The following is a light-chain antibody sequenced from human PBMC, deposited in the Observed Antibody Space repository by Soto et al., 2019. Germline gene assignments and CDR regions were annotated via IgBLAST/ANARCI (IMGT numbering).Light chain of an antibody. CDR2: SDD. J-gene: IGLJ2*01. CDR1: NSNIGRYS. CDR3: AAWDDNLNGPL. V-gene: IGLV1-44*01. Sequence: QSVLTQPPSLSGTPGQRVTISCSGSNSNIGRYSVNWYQHFPGTAPKILIYSDDERPSGVPDRFSGSKSGTSASRAISGLQSEDEAEYYCAAWDDNLNGPLFGGWTKLTVL.